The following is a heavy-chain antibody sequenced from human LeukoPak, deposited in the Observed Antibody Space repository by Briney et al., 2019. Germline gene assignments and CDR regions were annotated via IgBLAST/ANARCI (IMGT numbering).Heavy chain of an antibody. Sequence: PSETLSLTCAVSGGSISSGGYSWSWIRQPPGKGLEWIGYIYHSGSTYYNPSLKSRVTISVDRSKNQFSLKLSSVTAADTAVYYCASTRGGDYGDYFDYWGQGTLVTVSS. D-gene: IGHD4-17*01. CDR1: GGSISSGGYS. CDR2: IYHSGST. V-gene: IGHV4-30-2*01. CDR3: ASTRGGDYGDYFDY. J-gene: IGHJ4*02.